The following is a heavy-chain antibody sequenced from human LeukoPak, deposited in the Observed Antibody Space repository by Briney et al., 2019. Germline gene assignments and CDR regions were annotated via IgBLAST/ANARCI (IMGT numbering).Heavy chain of an antibody. V-gene: IGHV4-4*02. Sequence: SGTLSLTCAVSGGSISSSNWWSWVRQPPGKGLEWIGEIYHSGSTSYNPSLKSRVTISVDKSNNQFSLKLNSVTAADTAVYYCARRRAAAGHGVFDYWGQGTLVTVSS. J-gene: IGHJ4*02. CDR1: GGSISSSNW. D-gene: IGHD6-13*01. CDR3: ARRRAAAGHGVFDY. CDR2: IYHSGST.